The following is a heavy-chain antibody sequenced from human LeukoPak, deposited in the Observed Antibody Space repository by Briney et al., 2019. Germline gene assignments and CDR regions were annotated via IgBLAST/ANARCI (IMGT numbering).Heavy chain of an antibody. D-gene: IGHD3-3*01. V-gene: IGHV1-18*01. CDR3: ARGSEYYDFWSGYHTPLDY. CDR2: ISAYNGNT. CDR1: GYTFTSYG. Sequence: ASVKVSCKASGYTFTSYGISWVRQAPGQGLEWMGWISAYNGNTNYAQKLQGRVTMTTDTSTSTAYMELRSLRSDDTAVYYCARGSEYYDFWSGYHTPLDYWGQGTLVTVSS. J-gene: IGHJ4*02.